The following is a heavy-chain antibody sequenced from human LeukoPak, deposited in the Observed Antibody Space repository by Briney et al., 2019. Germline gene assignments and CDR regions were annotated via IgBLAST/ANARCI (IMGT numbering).Heavy chain of an antibody. CDR3: ARVNYDILTGYLSYFDY. CDR2: INQDGSEK. Sequence: GGSLRLSCAASGFTFSSYWMNWVRQAPGKGLEWVANINQDGSEKYYVDSVKGRFTISRDNAKNSLYLQMNSLRAEDTAVYYCARVNYDILTGYLSYFDYWGQGTLVSVSS. V-gene: IGHV3-7*04. CDR1: GFTFSSYW. D-gene: IGHD3-9*01. J-gene: IGHJ4*02.